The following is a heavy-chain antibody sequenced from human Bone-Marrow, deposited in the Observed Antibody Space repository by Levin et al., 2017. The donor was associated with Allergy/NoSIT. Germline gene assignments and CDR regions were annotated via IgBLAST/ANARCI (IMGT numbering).Heavy chain of an antibody. CDR2: IYPGDSDT. D-gene: IGHD5-18*01. CDR1: GYSFPTYW. CDR3: ARFVGSYGYWDAFDV. J-gene: IGHJ3*01. Sequence: NLGESLKISCQGSGYSFPTYWIAWVRQMPGKGLEWMGIIYPGDSDTTYSPSFQGHVTISADKSISTAYLQWRSLKASDTAMYYCARFVGSYGYWDAFDVWGQGTMVTVSS. V-gene: IGHV5-51*01.